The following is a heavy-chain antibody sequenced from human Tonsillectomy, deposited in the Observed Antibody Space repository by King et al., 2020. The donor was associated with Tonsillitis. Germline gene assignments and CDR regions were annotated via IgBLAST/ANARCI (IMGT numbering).Heavy chain of an antibody. CDR2: IIPIFGTA. J-gene: IGHJ4*02. D-gene: IGHD2/OR15-2a*01. V-gene: IGHV1-69*01. CDR3: ARCSTTMTTLYYFDY. CDR1: GGSFCSYA. Sequence: QLVQSGAEVKKPGSSVKVSCKASGGSFCSYAISWVRQAPGQGLEWRGGIIPIFGTANYAQTFQGIVTITADESTSTPYMELSSLRSEDTAVYYCARCSTTMTTLYYFDYWGQGTLVTVSS.